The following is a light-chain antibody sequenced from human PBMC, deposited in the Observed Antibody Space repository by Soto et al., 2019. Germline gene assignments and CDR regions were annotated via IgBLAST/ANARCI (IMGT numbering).Light chain of an antibody. J-gene: IGKJ2*01. CDR3: QHYHSSPPPFT. CDR1: QSVISSY. V-gene: IGKV3-20*01. CDR2: GAS. Sequence: EIVLTQSPGTLSLSPGERASLSCRASQSVISSYLAWYQQKPGQAPRLLIYGASNRATGIPDRFSGSGSGTDFTITISRLEPEDFAMYFCQHYHSSPPPFTFGQGTKLEI.